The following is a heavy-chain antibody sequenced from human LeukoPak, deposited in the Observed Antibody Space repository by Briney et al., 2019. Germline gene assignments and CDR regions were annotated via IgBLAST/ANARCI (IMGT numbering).Heavy chain of an antibody. V-gene: IGHV1-2*02. D-gene: IGHD6-13*01. CDR1: GYTFTGYY. J-gene: IGHJ5*02. CDR3: ARRKLGDIAAAEGWFDP. Sequence: EASVKVSCKASGYTFTGYYMHWVRQAPGQGLEWMGWINPNSGGTNYAQKFQGRVTMTRDTSISTAYMELSRLRSDDTAVYYCARRKLGDIAAAEGWFDPWGQGTLVTVSS. CDR2: INPNSGGT.